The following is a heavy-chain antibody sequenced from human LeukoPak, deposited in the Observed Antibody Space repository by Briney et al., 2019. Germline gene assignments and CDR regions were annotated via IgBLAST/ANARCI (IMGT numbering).Heavy chain of an antibody. Sequence: GGSLRVSCAASGFTFSDHYMDWVRQAPGKGLEWVGRIRNREKSYTIEYAASVKGRFTISRDDSKNSLYLQMNSLKTEDTAVYYCARRFSGIYSGIDYWGQGTLVTVSS. CDR3: ARRFSGIYSGIDY. J-gene: IGHJ4*02. D-gene: IGHD1-26*01. CDR2: IRNREKSYTI. V-gene: IGHV3-72*01. CDR1: GFTFSDHY.